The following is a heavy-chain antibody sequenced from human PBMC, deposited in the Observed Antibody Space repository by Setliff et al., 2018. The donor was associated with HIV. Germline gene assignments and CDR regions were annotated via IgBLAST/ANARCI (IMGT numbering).Heavy chain of an antibody. CDR2: TYFRSKWYF. CDR1: GDSVSSNNAA. CDR3: ARGSYGSVLL. V-gene: IGHV6-1*01. Sequence: SQTLSLTCAISGDSVSSNNAAWNWIRQSPLRGLEWLGRTYFRSKWYFDYAVSVKSRIIINRDTSKNQFSLHLNPVTPEDTAVYYCARGSYGSVLLWGQGTLVTVSS. D-gene: IGHD6-19*01. J-gene: IGHJ4*02.